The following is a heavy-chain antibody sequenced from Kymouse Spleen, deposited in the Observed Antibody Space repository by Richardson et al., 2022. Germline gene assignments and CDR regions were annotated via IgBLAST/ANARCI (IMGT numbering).Heavy chain of an antibody. Sequence: EVQLVESGGGLVQPGGSLKLSCAASGFTFSGSAMHWVRQASGKGLEWVGRIRSKANSYATAYAASVKGRFTISRDDSKNTAYLQMNSLKTEDTAVYYCTV*DIVLMVYAWGPGNPGHRLL. V-gene: IGHV3-73*02. J-gene: IGHJ4*02,IGHJ5*02. D-gene: IGHD2-8*01. CDR1: GFTFSGSA. CDR2: IRSKANSYAT. CDR3: TV*DIVLMVYA.